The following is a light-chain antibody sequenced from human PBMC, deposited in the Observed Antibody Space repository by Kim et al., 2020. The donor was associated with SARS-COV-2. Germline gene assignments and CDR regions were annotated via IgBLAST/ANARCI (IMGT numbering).Light chain of an antibody. CDR1: QGINSY. CDR3: QKYNNVPWT. Sequence: DIQMTQSPSSLSASVGDRVTITCRASQGINSYLAWFQQKPGKVPKLLIYGASTLQSGVPSRFSGSGSGTDFTLTISGLQPEDVGTYYCQKYNNVPWTFGQGTKVDIK. V-gene: IGKV1-27*01. J-gene: IGKJ1*01. CDR2: GAS.